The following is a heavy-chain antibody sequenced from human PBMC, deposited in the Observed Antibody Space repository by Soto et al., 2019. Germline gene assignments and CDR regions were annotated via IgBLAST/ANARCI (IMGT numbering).Heavy chain of an antibody. V-gene: IGHV1-24*01. J-gene: IGHJ4*02. CDR2: FDPEDGET. Sequence: CCKVSGYTLTELSMHWVRQAPGKGLEWMGGFDPEDGETIYAQNFQGRVTMTEDTSTDTAYMELSSLRSEDTAVYYCATSYSSSWYPIHWGQGTLVTVSS. CDR1: GYTLTELS. D-gene: IGHD6-13*01. CDR3: ATSYSSSWYPIH.